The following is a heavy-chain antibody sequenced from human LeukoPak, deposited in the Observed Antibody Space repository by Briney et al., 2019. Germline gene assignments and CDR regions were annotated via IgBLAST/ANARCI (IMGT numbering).Heavy chain of an antibody. J-gene: IGHJ5*02. CDR1: GFTFSSYE. D-gene: IGHD6-13*01. V-gene: IGHV3-30*18. CDR3: AKASGSQQLDP. CDR2: ISYDGSNK. Sequence: PGGSLRLSCAASGFTFSSYEMNWVRQAPGKGLEWVAVISYDGSNKYYADSVKGRFTISRDNSKNTLYLQMNSLRAEDTAVYYCAKASGSQQLDPWGQGTLVTVSS.